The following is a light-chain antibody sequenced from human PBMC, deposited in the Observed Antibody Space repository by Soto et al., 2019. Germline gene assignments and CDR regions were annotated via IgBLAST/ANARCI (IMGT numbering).Light chain of an antibody. CDR2: RYD. J-gene: IGLJ2*01. CDR1: SSNIGSNT. V-gene: IGLV1-44*01. Sequence: QSVLTQPPSASGTPGQRVTICCSGSSSNIGSNTVNWYQQLPGTAPKLLIYRYDQRPSGVPDRFSGSKSYTSASLAISGLQSEDEADYYCAAWDDSLNGVVFGGGTKLTVL. CDR3: AAWDDSLNGVV.